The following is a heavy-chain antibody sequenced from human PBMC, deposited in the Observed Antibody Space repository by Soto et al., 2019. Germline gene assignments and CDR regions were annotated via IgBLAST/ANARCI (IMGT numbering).Heavy chain of an antibody. CDR1: GSAITRYY. CDR2: INPGGGSA. D-gene: IGHD6-19*01. CDR3: ARDTSGWSLNGLDV. Sequence: QVDLVQSEAEVKKPGASVTISCKASGSAITRYYIHWVRQAPGRGLEWMGIINPGGGSASYAQKFQDRVTIDKDTSTGTVYMDLRSLRTEDTAVYYCARDTSGWSLNGLDVWGQGTTVNVSS. V-gene: IGHV1-46*01. J-gene: IGHJ6*02.